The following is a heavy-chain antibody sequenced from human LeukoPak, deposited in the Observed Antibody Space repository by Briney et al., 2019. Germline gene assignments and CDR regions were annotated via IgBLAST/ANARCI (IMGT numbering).Heavy chain of an antibody. J-gene: IGHJ4*02. Sequence: PSETLSLTCTVSGGSISSGDYIWTWIRQPPGKGLEWIGRMHYGGSPSYNPSLQSRVTISADTSKNQFSLNVYSVTAADTAVYYCTRGLPTDKIDYWGQGTLSPSPQ. CDR2: MHYGGSP. V-gene: IGHV4-30-4*01. CDR1: GGSISSGDYI. CDR3: TRGLPTDKIDY. D-gene: IGHD4-17*01.